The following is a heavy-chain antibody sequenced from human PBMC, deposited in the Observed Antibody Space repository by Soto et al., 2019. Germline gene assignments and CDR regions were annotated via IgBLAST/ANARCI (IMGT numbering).Heavy chain of an antibody. D-gene: IGHD3-16*01. CDR3: ARADYIWGSPAYYFDY. V-gene: IGHV1-69*02. CDR1: GGTFSSYT. J-gene: IGHJ4*02. CDR2: IIPILGIA. Sequence: GASVKVSCKASGGTFSSYTISWVRQAPGRGLEWMGRIIPILGIANYAQKFQGRVTITADKSTSTAYMELSSLRSEDTAVYYCARADYIWGSPAYYFDYWGQGTLVTVSS.